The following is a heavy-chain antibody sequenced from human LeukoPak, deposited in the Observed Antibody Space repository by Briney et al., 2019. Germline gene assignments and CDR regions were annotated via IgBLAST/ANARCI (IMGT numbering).Heavy chain of an antibody. CDR2: IYYSGST. J-gene: IGHJ3*02. V-gene: IGHV4-59*11. CDR1: EGSISSHY. Sequence: SETLSLTCTVSEGSISSHYWSWIRQPPGKGLEWIGYIYYSGSTNYSPSLKSRVTISVDTSKNQFSLKLSSVTAADTAVYYCARSEYSYGADAFDIWGQGTMVTVSS. D-gene: IGHD5-18*01. CDR3: ARSEYSYGADAFDI.